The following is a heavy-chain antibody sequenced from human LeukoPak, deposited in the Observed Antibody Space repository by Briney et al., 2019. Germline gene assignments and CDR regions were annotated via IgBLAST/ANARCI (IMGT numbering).Heavy chain of an antibody. J-gene: IGHJ4*02. V-gene: IGHV3-21*01. CDR2: ISSSSSYI. CDR1: GFTFSSYS. Sequence: GGSLRLSCAASGFTFSSYSMNWVRQAPGKGLEWVSSISSSSSYIYYADSVKGRFTISRGNAKNSLYLQMNSLRAEDTAVYYCAGTYSSGWYYFDYWGQGTLVTVSS. CDR3: AGTYSSGWYYFDY. D-gene: IGHD6-19*01.